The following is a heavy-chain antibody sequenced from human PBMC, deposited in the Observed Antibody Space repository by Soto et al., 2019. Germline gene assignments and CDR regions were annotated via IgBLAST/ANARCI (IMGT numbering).Heavy chain of an antibody. Sequence: ASVKVSCKASGYTFTSYDINWVRQATGQGLEWMGWMNPNSGNTGYAQKFQGRVTMTRNTSIGTAYMELSSLRSEDTAVYYCARVATHYYYYYYMDVWGKGTTVTVSS. CDR2: MNPNSGNT. CDR3: ARVATHYYYYYYMDV. V-gene: IGHV1-8*01. J-gene: IGHJ6*03. D-gene: IGHD5-12*01. CDR1: GYTFTSYD.